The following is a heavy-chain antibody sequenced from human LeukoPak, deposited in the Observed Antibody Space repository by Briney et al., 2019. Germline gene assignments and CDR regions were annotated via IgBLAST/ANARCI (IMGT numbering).Heavy chain of an antibody. V-gene: IGHV4-4*09. J-gene: IGHJ4*02. CDR2: IYTSGGT. Sequence: SETLSLTCTVSGDSISSYYWSWIRQPPGKGLEWIGYIYTSGGTNYIPSLKGRVTISTDTSKNQFSLKLSSVTAADSAVYYCARLTRLSTSPDRYYLDYWGQGTLVTVSS. CDR3: ARLTRLSTSPDRYYLDY. D-gene: IGHD6-6*01. CDR1: GDSISSYY.